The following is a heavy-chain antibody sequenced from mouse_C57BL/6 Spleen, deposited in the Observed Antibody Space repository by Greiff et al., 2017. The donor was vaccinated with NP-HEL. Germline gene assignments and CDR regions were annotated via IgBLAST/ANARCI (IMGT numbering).Heavy chain of an antibody. Sequence: VQLQQSGAELARPGASVKLSCKASGYTFTSYGISWVKQRTGQGLEWIGEIYPRSGNTYYNEKFKGKATLTADKSSSTAYMELRSLTYEDSAVYFCARSPSITTVVDGYWGQGTTLTVSS. J-gene: IGHJ2*01. D-gene: IGHD1-1*01. CDR1: GYTFTSYG. CDR2: IYPRSGNT. V-gene: IGHV1-81*01. CDR3: ARSPSITTVVDGY.